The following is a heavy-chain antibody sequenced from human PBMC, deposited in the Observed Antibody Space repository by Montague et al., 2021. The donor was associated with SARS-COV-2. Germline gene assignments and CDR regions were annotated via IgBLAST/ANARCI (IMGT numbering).Heavy chain of an antibody. Sequence: TLSLTCTVSGGSISTGSYYWSWIRQPAGKGLEWVGRIYTSGSTNYNLSLKSRVTISVDTSKNQFSLKLSSVTAADTAVYYCARGPHYDILTSYYKDGMDVWGQGTTVTVSS. CDR3: ARGPHYDILTSYYKDGMDV. CDR2: IYTSGST. V-gene: IGHV4-61*02. J-gene: IGHJ6*02. D-gene: IGHD3-9*01. CDR1: GGSISTGSYY.